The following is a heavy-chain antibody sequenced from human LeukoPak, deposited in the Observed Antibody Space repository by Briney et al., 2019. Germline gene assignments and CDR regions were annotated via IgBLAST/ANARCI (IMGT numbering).Heavy chain of an antibody. V-gene: IGHV3-23*01. CDR2: ISGSGGST. CDR1: GFTFSKYA. CDR3: ATNGVLRYLEWFLNYYMAV. Sequence: PGGSLRLSCAASGFTFSKYAMSWVRQAPGKGLEWVSAISGSGGSTYYADSVKGRFTISRDNSRNTLYLQMNSLRAEQTAVYYCATNGVLRYLEWFLNYYMAVWGKGTTVTVSS. J-gene: IGHJ6*03. D-gene: IGHD3-3*01.